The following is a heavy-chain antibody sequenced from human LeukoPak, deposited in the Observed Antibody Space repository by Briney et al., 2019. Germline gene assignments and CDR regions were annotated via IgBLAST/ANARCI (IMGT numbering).Heavy chain of an antibody. J-gene: IGHJ4*02. D-gene: IGHD2-2*02. Sequence: PSETLSLTCTVSNASISSDTYFWSWIRQPAGKGLQWIGRMSSTGRSDYNPSLKSRVTISIDTSKNQFSLKLSSVTAADTAVYYCARGTPTGVVPAAILDYWGQGTLVTVSS. CDR2: MSSTGRS. CDR3: ARGTPTGVVPAAILDY. V-gene: IGHV4-61*02. CDR1: NASISSDTYF.